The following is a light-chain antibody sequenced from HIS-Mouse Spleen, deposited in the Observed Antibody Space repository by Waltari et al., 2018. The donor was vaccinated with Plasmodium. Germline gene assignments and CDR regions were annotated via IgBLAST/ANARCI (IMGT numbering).Light chain of an antibody. CDR1: QSVSSN. CDR3: QQYNNWPPYT. V-gene: IGKV3-15*01. Sequence: EIVMTQPPATLSVSPGERATLSCRASQSVSSNLAWYQQKPGQAPRLLIYGASTRATGIPARVRGSGSGTEFTLTISSLQSEDFAVYYCQQYNNWPPYTFGQGTKLEIK. J-gene: IGKJ2*01. CDR2: GAS.